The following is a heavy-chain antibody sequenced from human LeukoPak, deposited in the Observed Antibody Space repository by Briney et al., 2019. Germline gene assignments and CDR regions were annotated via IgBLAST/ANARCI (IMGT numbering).Heavy chain of an antibody. CDR1: SASVNSNTFY. V-gene: IGHV4-61*01. J-gene: IGHJ6*02. CDR3: ARPGSRYYYYGMDV. CDR2: VFYSGST. D-gene: IGHD3-10*01. Sequence: PSETLSLTCTVSSASVNSNTFYWTWIRQPPGKRLEWIGNVFYSGSTNHNPSLKSRVTISVDTSKNQFSLKLSSVTAADTAVYYCARPGSRYYYYGMDVWGQGTTVTVSS.